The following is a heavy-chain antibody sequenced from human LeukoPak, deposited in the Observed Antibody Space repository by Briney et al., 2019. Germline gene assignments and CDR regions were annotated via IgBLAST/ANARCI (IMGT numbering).Heavy chain of an antibody. J-gene: IGHJ3*02. CDR2: IHISGNT. Sequence: SGTLSLTCTVSGGSISSDYWSWIRQPPGKGLEWIGYIHISGNTNYNPSLESRVTISGDTSKNQFSLKLSSVTAADTAVYFCARYDIIGTPYAFDIWGQGTVVIVSS. D-gene: IGHD1-20*01. V-gene: IGHV4-4*09. CDR3: ARYDIIGTPYAFDI. CDR1: GGSISSDY.